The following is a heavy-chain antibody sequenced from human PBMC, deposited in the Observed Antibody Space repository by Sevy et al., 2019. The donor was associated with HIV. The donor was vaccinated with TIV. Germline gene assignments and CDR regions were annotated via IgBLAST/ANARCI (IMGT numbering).Heavy chain of an antibody. CDR3: AREIPDYVSGYYSVDAFDI. D-gene: IGHD3-22*01. J-gene: IGHJ3*02. Sequence: ASVKVSCKASGGSFSNFPVSWVRQAPGQGLEWMGMLISKLGTTDYAQKFQGRVTITADESTTTAYMELTSLRTEDTAVYYCAREIPDYVSGYYSVDAFDIWGQWTKVTVS. V-gene: IGHV1-69*11. CDR1: GGSFSNFP. CDR2: LISKLGTT.